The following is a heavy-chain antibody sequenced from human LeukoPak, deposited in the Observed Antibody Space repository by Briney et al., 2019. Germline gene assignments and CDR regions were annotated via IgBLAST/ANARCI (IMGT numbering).Heavy chain of an antibody. D-gene: IGHD1-14*01. CDR1: GGTFSSYA. Sequence: SVKVSCKASGGTFSSYAISWVRQAPGQGLEWMGGIIPIFGTANYAQKFQGRVTITADESTSTAYMELSSLSSEDTAVYYCARIPPEGPYYYYYGMDVWGKGPTVTVSS. J-gene: IGHJ6*04. V-gene: IGHV1-69*13. CDR3: ARIPPEGPYYYYYGMDV. CDR2: IIPIFGTA.